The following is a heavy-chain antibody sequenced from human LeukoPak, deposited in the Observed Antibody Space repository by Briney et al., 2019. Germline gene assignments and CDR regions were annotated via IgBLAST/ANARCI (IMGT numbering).Heavy chain of an antibody. V-gene: IGHV1-2*02. CDR1: GYIFSDYY. Sequence: ASVKVSCKASGYIFSDYYIHWVRQAPGQGLEWMGRINPRSGGATSAQIFQGRVTMTRDTSINTAYMEVTRLSYDDTAVYYCARESMIARERKFDFWGQGTLVTVSS. D-gene: IGHD3-16*01. CDR3: ARESMIARERKFDF. CDR2: INPRSGGA. J-gene: IGHJ4*02.